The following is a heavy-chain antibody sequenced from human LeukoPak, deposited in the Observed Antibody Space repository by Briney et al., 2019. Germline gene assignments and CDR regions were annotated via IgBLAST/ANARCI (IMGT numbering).Heavy chain of an antibody. J-gene: IGHJ4*02. CDR1: GFTFDLYA. Sequence: PGGSLRLSCAASGFTFDLYAMHWVRQAPARGLEWVAVMSYDGSNKYYADSLKGRFTTSRDNSRNRLHLQMSSLRVADTAVYYCARDQVQLCSSGSCYVIDNWGPGTLVAVSS. V-gene: IGHV3-30*04. CDR2: MSYDGSNK. D-gene: IGHD2-15*01. CDR3: ARDQVQLCSSGSCYVIDN.